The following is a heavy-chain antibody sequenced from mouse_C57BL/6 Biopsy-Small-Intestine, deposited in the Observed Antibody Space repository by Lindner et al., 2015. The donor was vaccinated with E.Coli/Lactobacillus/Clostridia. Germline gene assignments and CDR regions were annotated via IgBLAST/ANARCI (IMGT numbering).Heavy chain of an antibody. V-gene: IGHV1-22*01. CDR1: GYSFTDYF. J-gene: IGHJ2*01. CDR3: ASFGYDFDY. CDR2: INPNNGGT. Sequence: VQLQESGPELVKPGDSVKISCKASGYSFTDYFMNWVMQSHGKSLEWIGYINPNNGGTRYSQKFKGKATLTVNKSSSTAYMELRSLTSEDSAVYYCASFGYDFDYWGQGTTLTVSS.